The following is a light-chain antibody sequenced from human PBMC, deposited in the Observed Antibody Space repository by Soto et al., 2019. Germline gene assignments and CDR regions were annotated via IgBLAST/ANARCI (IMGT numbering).Light chain of an antibody. Sequence: DIQMTQSPSTLSASIGDTATVACRASQCISNWLAWYQQKPGKAPKLLIFHASSLESGVPARFSGSGSGTEFTLTISSLQSDDFATYYCQQYSSYPTFGQGTKVDIK. CDR2: HAS. CDR1: QCISNW. V-gene: IGKV1-5*01. CDR3: QQYSSYPT. J-gene: IGKJ1*01.